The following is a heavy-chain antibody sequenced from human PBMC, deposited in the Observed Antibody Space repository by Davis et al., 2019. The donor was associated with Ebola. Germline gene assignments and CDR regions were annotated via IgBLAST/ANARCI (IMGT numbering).Heavy chain of an antibody. V-gene: IGHV3-23*01. CDR3: AKDYPYGDYDKTGWFDP. CDR1: GFTFSSYA. Sequence: GESLKISCAASGFTFSSYAMSWVRQAPGKGLEWVSAISGSGGSTYYADSVKGRFTISRDNSKNTLYLQMNSLRAEDTAVYYCAKDYPYGDYDKTGWFDPWGQGTLVTVSS. D-gene: IGHD4-17*01. J-gene: IGHJ5*02. CDR2: ISGSGGST.